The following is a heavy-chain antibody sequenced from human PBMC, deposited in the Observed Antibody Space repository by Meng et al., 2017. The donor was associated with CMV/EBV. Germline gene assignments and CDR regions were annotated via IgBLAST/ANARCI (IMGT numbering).Heavy chain of an antibody. J-gene: IGHJ4*02. CDR1: GFTVRSTY. V-gene: IGHV3-66*02. CDR3: VGRYQEWLLSELDY. Sequence: LSLTCAASGFTVRSTYMSWVRQAPGKGLEWVSVIYSGGSTYYADSVKGRFTISRDNSKNTLYLQMNSLRAEDTAVYYCVGRYQEWLLSELDYWGQGTLVTVSS. CDR2: IYSGGST. D-gene: IGHD3-3*01.